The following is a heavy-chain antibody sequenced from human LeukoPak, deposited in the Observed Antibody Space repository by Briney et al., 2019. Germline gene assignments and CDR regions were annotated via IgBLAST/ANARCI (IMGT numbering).Heavy chain of an antibody. CDR3: ARGHYGLDV. V-gene: IGHV3-11*03. J-gene: IGHJ6*02. Sequence: PGGSLRLSCAASGFTFSDHYMSWIRKAPGKGLEWVSYISTSGTYTNYADSVKGRFTISRDNAKNSLYLQMNSLRAEDMAVYYCARGHYGLDVWGQGTTVTVSS. CDR1: GFTFSDHY. CDR2: ISTSGTYT.